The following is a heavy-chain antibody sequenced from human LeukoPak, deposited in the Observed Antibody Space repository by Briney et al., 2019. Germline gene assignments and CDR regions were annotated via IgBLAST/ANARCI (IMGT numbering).Heavy chain of an antibody. CDR3: ARDLGRYCSSTSCLLKSVFDY. CDR2: INPNSGGT. V-gene: IGHV1-2*02. CDR1: GYTFTGYY. J-gene: IGHJ4*02. D-gene: IGHD2-2*01. Sequence: GASVKVSCKASGYTFTGYYMHWVRQAPGQGLEWMGWINPNSGGTNYAQKFQGRVTMTRDTSISTAYMELSRLRSDDTAVYYCARDLGRYCSSTSCLLKSVFDYWGQGTLVTVSS.